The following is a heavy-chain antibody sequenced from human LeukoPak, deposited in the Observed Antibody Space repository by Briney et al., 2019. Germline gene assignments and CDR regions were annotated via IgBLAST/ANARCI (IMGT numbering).Heavy chain of an antibody. D-gene: IGHD3-16*01. CDR3: VKDFGRVLGTPDY. CDR2: IGGSGNGYST. J-gene: IGHJ4*02. V-gene: IGHV3-64D*06. Sequence: GGSLRFSCSASGFTFSIYTMYWVRQAPGKGLEYISTIGGSGNGYSTYYADSVKGRFTISRDNSKSTLYLQMSSLRTEDTAVYYCVKDFGRVLGTPDYWGQGTLVTVSS. CDR1: GFTFSIYT.